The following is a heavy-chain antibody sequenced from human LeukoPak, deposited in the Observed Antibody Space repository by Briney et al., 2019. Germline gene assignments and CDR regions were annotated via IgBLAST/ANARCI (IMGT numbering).Heavy chain of an antibody. D-gene: IGHD3-9*01. Sequence: SVKVSCKASGGTFSSYAISWVRQAPGQGLEWMGGIIPIFGTANYAQKIQGRVTITTDESTSTAYMELSSLRSEDTAVYYCARFVGGYYNSFDYWGQGTLVTVSS. CDR3: ARFVGGYYNSFDY. CDR2: IIPIFGTA. V-gene: IGHV1-69*05. J-gene: IGHJ4*02. CDR1: GGTFSSYA.